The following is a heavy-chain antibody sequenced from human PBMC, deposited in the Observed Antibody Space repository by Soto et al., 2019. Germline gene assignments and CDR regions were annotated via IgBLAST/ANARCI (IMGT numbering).Heavy chain of an antibody. CDR1: GYNFRGYW. Sequence: PGESLKISCKGSGYNFRGYWIGWVRQMPGKGLELMGIVYPGDSETRYSPSFQGHVTISADKSTSTAYLQWNSLKASDTAIYYCARPNAYFYDSRGHPYYYFDHWGQGTQVTVSS. CDR3: ARPNAYFYDSRGHPYYYFDH. J-gene: IGHJ4*02. CDR2: VYPGDSET. V-gene: IGHV5-51*01. D-gene: IGHD3-22*01.